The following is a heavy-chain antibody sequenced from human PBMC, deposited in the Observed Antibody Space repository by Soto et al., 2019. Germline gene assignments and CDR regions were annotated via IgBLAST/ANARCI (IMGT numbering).Heavy chain of an antibody. D-gene: IGHD2-21*02. V-gene: IGHV3-30*18. CDR1: GFTFSSYG. Sequence: QVQLVESGGGVVQPGRSLRLSCAASGFTFSSYGMHWVRQAPGKGLEWVAVISYDGSNKYYADSVKGRFTISRDNSKNTLYLQMNSLRAEDTAVYYCAKDYGGNSKQYYYGMDVWGQGTTVTVSS. CDR3: AKDYGGNSKQYYYGMDV. CDR2: ISYDGSNK. J-gene: IGHJ6*02.